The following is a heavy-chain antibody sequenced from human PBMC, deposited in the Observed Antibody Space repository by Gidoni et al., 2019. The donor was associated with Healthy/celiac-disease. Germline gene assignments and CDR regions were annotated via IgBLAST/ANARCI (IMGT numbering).Heavy chain of an antibody. CDR2: ISSSSSYI. V-gene: IGHV3-21*01. Sequence: EVQLVESGGGLVKPRVSLRLSCAASGLTLRSYIINWVRQAPGKGLEWVSSISSSSSYIYYADSVKGRFTISRDNAKNSLYLQMNSLRAEDTAVYYCSRGPNSGSYLSGFDYWGQGTLVTVSS. CDR1: GLTLRSYI. D-gene: IGHD1-26*01. CDR3: SRGPNSGSYLSGFDY. J-gene: IGHJ4*02.